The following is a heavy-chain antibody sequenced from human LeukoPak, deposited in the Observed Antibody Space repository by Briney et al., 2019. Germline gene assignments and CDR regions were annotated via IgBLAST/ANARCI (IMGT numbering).Heavy chain of an antibody. D-gene: IGHD6-19*01. Sequence: SETLSLTCTVSGGSISSSSYYWGWIRQPPGKGLEWIGSIYYSGSTYYNPSLKSRVTISVGTSKNQFSLKLSSVTAADTAVYYCARRTGYSSGWYYWGQGTLVTVSS. CDR2: IYYSGST. J-gene: IGHJ4*02. CDR3: ARRTGYSSGWYY. V-gene: IGHV4-39*01. CDR1: GGSISSSSYY.